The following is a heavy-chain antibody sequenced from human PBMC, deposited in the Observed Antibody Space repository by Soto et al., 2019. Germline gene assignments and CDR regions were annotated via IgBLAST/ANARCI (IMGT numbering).Heavy chain of an antibody. CDR3: ARQAPTLIIWFGESKSAFDI. V-gene: IGHV4-39*01. CDR1: GGSISSSSYY. D-gene: IGHD3-10*01. J-gene: IGHJ3*02. Sequence: SETLSLTCTVSGGSISSSSYYWGWIRQPPGKGLEWIGSIYYSGSTYYNPSLKSRVTISVDTSKNQFSLKLSSVTAADTAVYYCARQAPTLIIWFGESKSAFDIWGQGTMVTVSS. CDR2: IYYSGST.